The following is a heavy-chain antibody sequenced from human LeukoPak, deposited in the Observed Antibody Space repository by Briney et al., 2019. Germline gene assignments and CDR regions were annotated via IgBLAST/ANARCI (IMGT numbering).Heavy chain of an antibody. CDR3: ATDPGLLGRGSYYYGMDV. CDR2: FDPEDGET. V-gene: IGHV1-24*01. J-gene: IGHJ6*02. CDR1: GYTLTELS. Sequence: GASVKVSCKVSGYTLTELSMHWVRQAPGKGLEWMGGFDPEDGETIYAQKFQGRVTMTEDTSTDTAYMELSSLRSEDTAVYYCATDPGLLGRGSYYYGMDVWGRGTTVTVSS. D-gene: IGHD1-26*01.